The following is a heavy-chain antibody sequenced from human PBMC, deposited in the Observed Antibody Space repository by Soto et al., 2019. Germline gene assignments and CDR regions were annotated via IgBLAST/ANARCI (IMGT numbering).Heavy chain of an antibody. J-gene: IGHJ3*01. CDR2: FSGGST. CDR3: AKRRILDSSGYYAPDV. V-gene: IGHV3-23*01. Sequence: GGSLRLSCAASGFNLSSYAMSWVRQAPGKGLEWVSGFSGGSTYYADSVKGRFTISRDNSRNMLYLQMNSLRAEDTAVYYCAKRRILDSSGYYAPDVWGQGTMVTVSS. CDR1: GFNLSSYA. D-gene: IGHD3-22*01.